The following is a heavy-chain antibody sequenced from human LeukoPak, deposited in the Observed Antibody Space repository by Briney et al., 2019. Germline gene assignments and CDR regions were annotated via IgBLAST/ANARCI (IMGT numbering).Heavy chain of an antibody. CDR2: IWYDGSNN. Sequence: PAGSLCLSCAASGVTFSSYCRSWVRQAPGKGLEWVAVIWYDGSNNYNADSVKGRFTTSRDNSKNTLYMQMNSQRAENTAVYYCATNRIAVAGTVEVFDYWGQGTLVTVSS. D-gene: IGHD6-19*01. J-gene: IGHJ4*02. CDR1: GVTFSSYC. V-gene: IGHV3-33*01. CDR3: ATNRIAVAGTVEVFDY.